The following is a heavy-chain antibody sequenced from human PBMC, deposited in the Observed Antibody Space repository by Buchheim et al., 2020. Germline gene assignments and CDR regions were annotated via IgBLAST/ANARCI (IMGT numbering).Heavy chain of an antibody. CDR1: GFTFSSYA. CDR3: AKDDYDFWSGYYTANDY. V-gene: IGHV3-23*01. D-gene: IGHD3-3*01. CDR2: ISGSGGST. Sequence: EVQLLESGGGLVQPGGSLRLSCAASGFTFSSYAMSWVRQAPGKGLEWVSAISGSGGSTYYADSVKGRFTISRDNSKNKLYLQMNSLRAEDTAVYYCAKDDYDFWSGYYTANDYWGQGTL. J-gene: IGHJ4*02.